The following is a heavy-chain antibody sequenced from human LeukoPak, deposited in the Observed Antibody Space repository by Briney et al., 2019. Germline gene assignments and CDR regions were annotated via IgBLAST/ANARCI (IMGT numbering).Heavy chain of an antibody. CDR1: GYAFSTYW. CDR3: ARSKIAGSDVFDM. V-gene: IGHV5-51*01. D-gene: IGHD2-15*01. J-gene: IGHJ3*02. CDR2: IYPSDSDS. Sequence: GESLKISCKGSGYAFSTYWIGWVRQMPGKGLEWMGIIYPSDSDSTYSSSFQGQVTFSVDKSISTAYLQWSSLKASDTAMYFCARSKIAGSDVFDMWGQGTMVTVSS.